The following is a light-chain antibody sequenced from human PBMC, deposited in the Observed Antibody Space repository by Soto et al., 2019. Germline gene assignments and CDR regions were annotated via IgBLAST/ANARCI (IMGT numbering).Light chain of an antibody. CDR3: QQYNNWPWT. J-gene: IGKJ1*01. CDR1: QSISSS. Sequence: EIVLTQSPATLSLSPGERATLSCGASQSISSSLAWYQQKPGLAPRLLIFGASTRATGLPDRFSGSGSGTEFTLTISSLQSEDFAVYYCQQYNNWPWTFGQGTKVDIK. V-gene: IGKV3D-15*01. CDR2: GAS.